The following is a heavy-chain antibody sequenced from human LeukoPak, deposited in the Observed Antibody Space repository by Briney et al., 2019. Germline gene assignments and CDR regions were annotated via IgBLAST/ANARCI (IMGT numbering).Heavy chain of an antibody. CDR1: GDSITYYY. CDR3: ARRGTQRKGWNWLDP. J-gene: IGHJ5*02. CDR2: IHHNGFI. V-gene: IGHV4-59*08. D-gene: IGHD3-16*01. Sequence: SETLSLNCTVFGDSITYYYWNWIRQSPAKGLEWIGYIHHNGFINYNLSLKGRVTISLDRSRNQFSLKMTSVTAADTAVYYCARRGTQRKGWNWLDPWGQGILVTVSS.